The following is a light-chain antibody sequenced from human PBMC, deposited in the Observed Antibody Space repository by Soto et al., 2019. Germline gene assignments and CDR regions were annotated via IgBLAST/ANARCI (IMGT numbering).Light chain of an antibody. V-gene: IGLV3-21*02. CDR1: DIASTS. J-gene: IGLJ1*01. CDR3: QVWDITNDHPV. Sequence: SYELTQPPSVSVSPGQTATITCGAKDIASTSAHWYQQRPGQAPVLVVYDDDARPSGIPERFSGSNSGDTATLTISRVEPGDEADYYCQVWDITNDHPVFGTGTKVTVL. CDR2: DDD.